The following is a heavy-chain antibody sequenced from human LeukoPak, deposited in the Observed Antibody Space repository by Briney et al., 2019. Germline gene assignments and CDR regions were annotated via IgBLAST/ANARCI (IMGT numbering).Heavy chain of an antibody. CDR2: INHSGST. D-gene: IGHD2-21*01. CDR1: GGSFSGYY. V-gene: IGHV4-34*01. Sequence: SETLSLTCAVYGGSFSGYYWSWIRQPPGKGLEWLGEINHSGSTNYNPSLKSRVTISVDTSKNQFALKLSSVTAADPAVYYCARSEVWYYYMDVWGKGTTVTVSS. J-gene: IGHJ6*03. CDR3: ARSEVWYYYMDV.